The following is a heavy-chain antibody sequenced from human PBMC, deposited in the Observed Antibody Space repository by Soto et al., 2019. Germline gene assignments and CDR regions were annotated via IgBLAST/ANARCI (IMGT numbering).Heavy chain of an antibody. Sequence: SETLSLTCTVAGDSVISYCWSWMRKTPEKGLEWIWYIYYSGSTNYNPSLKSRVTISVDTSKNQFSLKLSSVTAADSAVFYCARARDYGDPTYNWFDPWGQGTLLTVSS. CDR1: GDSVISYC. J-gene: IGHJ5*02. D-gene: IGHD4-17*01. CDR3: ARARDYGDPTYNWFDP. CDR2: IYYSGST. V-gene: IGHV4-59*02.